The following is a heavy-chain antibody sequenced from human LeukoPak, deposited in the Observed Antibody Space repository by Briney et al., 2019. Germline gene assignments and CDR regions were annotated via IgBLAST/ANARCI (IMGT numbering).Heavy chain of an antibody. CDR1: GFTFSRYT. V-gene: IGHV3-21*06. CDR2: ISGTRNFI. CDR3: ARVINGYIDY. J-gene: IGHJ4*02. Sequence: PGGSLRLSCAASGFTFSRYTIHWVRQTTGRGLECVSSISGTRNFIFYAESLKGRFTISRDNANNSVYLQMDTLRAEDTAVYYCARVINGYIDYWGQGTLVTVSS. D-gene: IGHD2-8*01.